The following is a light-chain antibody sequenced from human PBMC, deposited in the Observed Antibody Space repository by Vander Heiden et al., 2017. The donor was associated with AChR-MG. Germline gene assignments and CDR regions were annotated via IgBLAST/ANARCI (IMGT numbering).Light chain of an antibody. CDR1: SSNVGGNN. Sequence: QSVLTQPPSASATPGQTVTISCSGSSSNVGGNNVNWYQQLPGTAPQLLIYSNNQRPSGGPDRCSGSKSGTSASLAISGLQSEDEADYYCAAWDDSLNVVVFGGGTKLTVL. CDR2: SNN. CDR3: AAWDDSLNVVV. J-gene: IGLJ2*01. V-gene: IGLV1-44*01.